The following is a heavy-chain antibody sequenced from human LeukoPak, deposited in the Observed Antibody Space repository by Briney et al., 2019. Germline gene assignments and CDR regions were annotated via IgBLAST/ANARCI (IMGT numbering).Heavy chain of an antibody. V-gene: IGHV3-48*01. Sequence: GGSLRLSCVASGFIFRSNSMNWVRQAPGKGLEWISYIGSASQNIYYADSVRGRFTISRDNAKNSLFLQMNSLRAEDTALYYCARGAYGRLTTTDFWGQGTLVTVSP. CDR3: ARGAYGRLTTTDF. CDR1: GFIFRSNS. J-gene: IGHJ4*02. D-gene: IGHD1/OR15-1a*01. CDR2: IGSASQNI.